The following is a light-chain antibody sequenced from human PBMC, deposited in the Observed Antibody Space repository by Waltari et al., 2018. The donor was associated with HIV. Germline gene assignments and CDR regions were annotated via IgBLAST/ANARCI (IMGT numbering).Light chain of an antibody. Sequence: QSALTQPPSASGSLGQSLTISCSGTSDDIGGYNYVFWYQQYPAKAPKLLIYEVNKRPSGVPDRFSGSKSLNTASLTVSGLQAEDEAHYFCSSFAGSNTVVFGGGTKLTVL. CDR1: SDDIGGYNY. CDR2: EVN. J-gene: IGLJ2*01. V-gene: IGLV2-8*01. CDR3: SSFAGSNTVV.